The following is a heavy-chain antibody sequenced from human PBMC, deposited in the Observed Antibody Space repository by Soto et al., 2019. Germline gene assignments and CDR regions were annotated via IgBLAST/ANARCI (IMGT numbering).Heavy chain of an antibody. CDR2: INPGDSDI. J-gene: IGHJ6*02. CDR3: ARHEQYYYYYYGMDV. Sequence: GESLKISCKASGYSFTAYWIAWVRQMPGKGLEWMGIINPGDSDIRYSPSFQGQVTISADNSISTAYLQWSSLKASDTAMYYCARHEQYYYYYYGMDVWGQGTAVTVSS. CDR1: GYSFTAYW. D-gene: IGHD4-4*01. V-gene: IGHV5-51*01.